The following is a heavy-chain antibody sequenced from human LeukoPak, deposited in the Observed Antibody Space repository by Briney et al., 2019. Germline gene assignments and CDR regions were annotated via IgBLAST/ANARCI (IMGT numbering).Heavy chain of an antibody. CDR3: ARKYAFYYYYGMDV. CDR1: VGIFSSYA. Sequence: ASVKVSYKASVGIFSSYAIIWVRQAPADGLEWMGGIIPIFGTANYAQKFHGRVTITADESTSTAYMELSSLRSEDTAVYYCARKYAFYYYYGMDVWGQGTTVTVSS. D-gene: IGHD2-2*01. CDR2: IIPIFGTA. V-gene: IGHV1-69*13. J-gene: IGHJ6*02.